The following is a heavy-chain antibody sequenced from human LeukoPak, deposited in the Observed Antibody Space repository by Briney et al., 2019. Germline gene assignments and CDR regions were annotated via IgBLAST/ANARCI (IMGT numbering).Heavy chain of an antibody. D-gene: IGHD6-13*01. J-gene: IGHJ6*03. Sequence: GGSLRLSCRTSGFLFHVYAMTWVRQAPGKGLEWISTISHSDDSTYYADSVKGRFTISRDNSKNTVYLQMNSLRAEDTAVYYCATDPPYSSSWYVGSDYYYYMDVWAKGPRSPSP. CDR1: GFLFHVYA. CDR3: ATDPPYSSSWYVGSDYYYYMDV. CDR2: ISHSDDST. V-gene: IGHV3-23*01.